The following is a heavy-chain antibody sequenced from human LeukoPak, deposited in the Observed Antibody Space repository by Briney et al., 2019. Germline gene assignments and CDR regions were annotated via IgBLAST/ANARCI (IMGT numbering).Heavy chain of an antibody. CDR1: GFTFSSYG. CDR3: AKPTSGDGSFLIDY. CDR2: IWYDGSYA. V-gene: IGHV3-33*03. Sequence: GGSLRLSCAASGFTFSSYGMHWVRQAPGKGLEWVAVIWYDGSYAYYAESVKGRFTISRDNSRNTLYLQMSSLRAEDTAVYYCAKPTSGDGSFLIDYWGQGTLVIVSS. D-gene: IGHD1-26*01. J-gene: IGHJ4*02.